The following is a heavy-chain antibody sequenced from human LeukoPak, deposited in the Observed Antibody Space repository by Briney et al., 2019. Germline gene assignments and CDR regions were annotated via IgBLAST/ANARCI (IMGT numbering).Heavy chain of an antibody. CDR2: ISYDGSNK. D-gene: IGHD3-10*01. Sequence: GRSLRLSCAASGFTFSSYGMHWVRQAPGKGLEWVAVISYDGSNKYYADSVKGRFTISRDNSKNTLYLQMNSLRAEDTAVYYCANSGDGFGEGQAFDYWGQGTLVTVSS. CDR3: ANSGDGFGEGQAFDY. V-gene: IGHV3-30*18. CDR1: GFTFSSYG. J-gene: IGHJ4*02.